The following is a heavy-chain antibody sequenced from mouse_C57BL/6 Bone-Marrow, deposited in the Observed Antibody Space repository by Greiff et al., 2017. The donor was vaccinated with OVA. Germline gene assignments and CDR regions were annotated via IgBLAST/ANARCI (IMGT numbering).Heavy chain of an antibody. J-gene: IGHJ3*01. CDR3: AWAWFAY. V-gene: IGHV1-82*01. CDR2: IYPGDGGT. Sequence: VQLQQSGPELVKPGASVKISCKASGYAFSSSWMNWVKQRPGTGLEWIGRIYPGDGGTNYNGKFKGKATLTADTSTSTAYMQSSSLRSEESAVDFSAWAWFAYWGQGTLVTVSA. D-gene: IGHD4-1*01. CDR1: GYAFSSSW.